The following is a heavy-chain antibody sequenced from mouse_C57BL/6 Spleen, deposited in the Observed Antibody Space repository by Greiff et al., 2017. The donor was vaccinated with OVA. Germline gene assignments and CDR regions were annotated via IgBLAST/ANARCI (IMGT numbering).Heavy chain of an antibody. D-gene: IGHD1-1*01. CDR1: GYSITSCYY. CDR2: ISYDGSN. J-gene: IGHJ1*03. CDR3: ASYGSSSYWYFDV. V-gene: IGHV3-6*01. Sequence: EVQLQESGPGLVKPSQSLSLTCSVTGYSITSCYYWNWIRQFPGNKLEWMGYISYDGSNNYNPTLKNRISITLDKSTNQFFLKLNTVTTEDTATYYCASYGSSSYWYFDVWGTGTTVTVSS.